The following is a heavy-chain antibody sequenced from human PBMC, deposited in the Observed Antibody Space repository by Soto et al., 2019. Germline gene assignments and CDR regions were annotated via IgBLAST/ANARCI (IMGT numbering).Heavy chain of an antibody. J-gene: IGHJ6*02. D-gene: IGHD2-15*01. CDR3: ARVHASCSGGSCYEALDYGMDV. V-gene: IGHV1-2*04. CDR1: GYTFTGYY. CDR2: INPNSGGT. Sequence: ASVKVSCKASGYTFTGYYMHWVRQAPGQGLEWMGWINPNSGGTNYAQKFQGWVTMTRDTSISTAYMELSRLRSDDTAVYYCARVHASCSGGSCYEALDYGMDVWGQGTTVTVSS.